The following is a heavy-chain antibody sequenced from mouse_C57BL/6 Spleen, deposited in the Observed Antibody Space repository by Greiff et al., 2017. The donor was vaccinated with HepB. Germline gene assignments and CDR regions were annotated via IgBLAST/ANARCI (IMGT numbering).Heavy chain of an antibody. CDR3: ARSRSDGNYGFAY. CDR1: GYTFTSYW. D-gene: IGHD2-1*01. CDR2: IYPGSGST. J-gene: IGHJ3*01. V-gene: IGHV1-55*01. Sequence: VQLQQPGAELVKPGASVKMSCKASGYTFTSYWITWVKQRPGQGLEWIGDIYPGSGSTNYNEKFKSKATLPVDTSSSTAYMQLSSLTSEDSAVYYCARSRSDGNYGFAYWGQGTLVTVSA.